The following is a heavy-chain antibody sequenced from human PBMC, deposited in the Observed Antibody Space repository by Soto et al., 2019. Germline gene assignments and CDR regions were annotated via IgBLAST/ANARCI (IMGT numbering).Heavy chain of an antibody. V-gene: IGHV1-2*04. J-gene: IGHJ3*01. D-gene: IGHD3-22*01. CDR1: GYTFTGYY. CDR2: INPNSGGT. Sequence: ASVKVSCKASGYTFTGYYMHWVRQAPGQGLEWMGRINPNSGGTNYAQTFQGWVTMTRDTSISTAYMELSRLRSDDTAVYYCASSRRYYYDTTGLDAFDVWGQGTMVTVSS. CDR3: ASSRRYYYDTTGLDAFDV.